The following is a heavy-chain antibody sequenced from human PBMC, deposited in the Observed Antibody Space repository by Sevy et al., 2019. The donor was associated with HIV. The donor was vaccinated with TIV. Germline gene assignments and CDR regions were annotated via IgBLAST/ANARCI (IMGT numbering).Heavy chain of an antibody. Sequence: SETLSLTCAVYGGSFSGYYWSWISQPPGKGLEWIGEINHSGSTNYNPSLKSRFTISVDTSKNQSSLKLSAVTAADTAVYYCARRPLVGRSFDYWGQGTLVTVSS. CDR1: GGSFSGYY. D-gene: IGHD3-16*02. CDR3: ARRPLVGRSFDY. V-gene: IGHV4-34*01. CDR2: INHSGST. J-gene: IGHJ4*02.